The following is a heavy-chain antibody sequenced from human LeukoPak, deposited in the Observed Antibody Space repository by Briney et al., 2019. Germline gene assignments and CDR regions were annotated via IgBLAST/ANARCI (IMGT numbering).Heavy chain of an antibody. Sequence: SVTVSCTASGGTFSSYAISWVRQAPGQGLEWMGGIIPIFGTANYAQKFQGRVTITADESTSTAYMELSSLRSEDTAVYYCARDEGRDFWSGYSQIVGAFDIWGQGTMVTVSS. CDR1: GGTFSSYA. V-gene: IGHV1-69*13. CDR2: IIPIFGTA. D-gene: IGHD3-3*01. CDR3: ARDEGRDFWSGYSQIVGAFDI. J-gene: IGHJ3*02.